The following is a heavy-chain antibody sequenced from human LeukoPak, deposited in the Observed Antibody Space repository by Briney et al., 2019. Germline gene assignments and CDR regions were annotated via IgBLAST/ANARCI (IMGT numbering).Heavy chain of an antibody. D-gene: IGHD1-26*01. CDR1: GYTFTGYY. Sequence: ASVKVSFKASGYTFTGYYMHWVRQAAGQGLEWMGWIIPNSGATNYAQNFQGRVTMTRDTSISTAYMELNRLTSDDTAVYYCARQLGATSRDYWGQGTLVTVSS. CDR3: ARQLGATSRDY. V-gene: IGHV1-2*02. J-gene: IGHJ4*02. CDR2: IIPNSGAT.